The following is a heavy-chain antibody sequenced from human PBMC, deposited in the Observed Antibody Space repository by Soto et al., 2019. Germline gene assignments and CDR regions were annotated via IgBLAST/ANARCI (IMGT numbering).Heavy chain of an antibody. CDR1: GGSIISDGYS. V-gene: IGHV4-30-2*01. CDR3: VRRSPEDAFDI. CDR2: IYEDGNT. J-gene: IGHJ3*02. Sequence: PSETLSLTCAVSGGSIISDGYSWSWIRQPPGKGLQWIGHIYEDGNTYYTPSLESRVAISTDKSKNQFSLRLSFVTAADTAVYYCVRRSPEDAFDIWGQGTMVTVSS.